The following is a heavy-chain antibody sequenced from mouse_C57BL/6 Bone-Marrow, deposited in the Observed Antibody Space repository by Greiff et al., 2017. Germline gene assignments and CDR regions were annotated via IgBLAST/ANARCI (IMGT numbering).Heavy chain of an antibody. J-gene: IGHJ1*03. CDR1: GYTFTSYG. Sequence: QVQLQQSGAELARPGASVKLSCKASGYTFTSYGISWVKQRTGQGLEWIGEIYPRSGNTYYNEKFKGKATLTADKSSSTAYMELRSLTSEDSAVYFCAREGYYYGSRYWYFDVWGTGTTVTVSS. CDR3: AREGYYYGSRYWYFDV. V-gene: IGHV1-81*01. CDR2: IYPRSGNT. D-gene: IGHD1-1*01.